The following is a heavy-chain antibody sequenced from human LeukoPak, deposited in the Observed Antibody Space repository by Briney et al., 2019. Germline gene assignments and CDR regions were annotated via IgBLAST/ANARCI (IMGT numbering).Heavy chain of an antibody. V-gene: IGHV3-74*01. CDR2: LNADGNSI. Sequence: GGSLRLSCAASGFTFSNYWMHWVRQAPGKGLVWVSRLNADGNSITYADSVKGRFTISRDNAKNSLYLQMNSLRAEDTAVYYCARDYSGYSSSWLYWGQGTLVTVSS. CDR3: ARDYSGYSSSWLY. D-gene: IGHD6-13*01. CDR1: GFTFSNYW. J-gene: IGHJ4*02.